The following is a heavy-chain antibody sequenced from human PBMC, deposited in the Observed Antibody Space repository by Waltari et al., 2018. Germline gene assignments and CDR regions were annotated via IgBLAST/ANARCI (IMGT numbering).Heavy chain of an antibody. CDR1: GGSIRSGGVS. V-gene: IGHV4-31*11. J-gene: IGHJ5*02. Sequence: QVQLQESGPGLVKPSQTLSLTCAVSGGSIRSGGVSWTWIRQRPGTGLEWIGNIYNVGKMLYNPYFRSRVSMSVDTSKNQFSLRLSSVTAADTAVYFCAIDRNTRFDPWGQGTLVTVSS. CDR3: AIDRNTRFDP. CDR2: IYNVGKM. D-gene: IGHD3-16*02.